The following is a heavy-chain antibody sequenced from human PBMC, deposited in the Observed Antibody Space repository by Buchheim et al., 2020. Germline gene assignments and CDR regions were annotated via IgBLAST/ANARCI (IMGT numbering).Heavy chain of an antibody. V-gene: IGHV1-46*01. D-gene: IGHD4-17*01. CDR3: ARDGAYGDQLRYWFDP. CDR2: INPSGGST. Sequence: QVQLVQSGAEVKKPGASVKVSCKASGYTFTSYYMHWVRQAPGQGLEWMGIINPSGGSTSYAQKFQGRVTLTRDTSTSTVYRELSSLRSEDTAVYYCARDGAYGDQLRYWFDPWGQGTL. CDR1: GYTFTSYY. J-gene: IGHJ5*02.